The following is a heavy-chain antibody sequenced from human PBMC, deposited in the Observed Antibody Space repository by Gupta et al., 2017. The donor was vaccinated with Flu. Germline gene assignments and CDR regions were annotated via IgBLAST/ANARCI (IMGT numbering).Heavy chain of an antibody. Sequence: QVQLVQSGAEVKKPGASVKVSCKASGYTFTGYYMHWVRQAPGQGLEWMGWINPNSGSTNYAQKFQGWVTMTRDTSISTAYMELSRLRSDDTAVYYCARGCMWPYGSGCSLDYWGQGTLVTVSS. CDR1: GYTFTGYY. V-gene: IGHV1-2*04. D-gene: IGHD3-10*01. CDR2: INPNSGST. J-gene: IGHJ4*02. CDR3: ARGCMWPYGSGCSLDY.